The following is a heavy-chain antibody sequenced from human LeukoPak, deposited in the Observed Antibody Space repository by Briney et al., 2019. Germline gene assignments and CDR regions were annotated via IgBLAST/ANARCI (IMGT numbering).Heavy chain of an antibody. J-gene: IGHJ4*02. CDR3: AKRVLDGYNSPFDY. D-gene: IGHD5-24*01. V-gene: IGHV3-23*01. Sequence: PGGSLRLSCVASGFTFSSYAMNWVRQAPGKGLEGVSDISGSGDSAYYADSVKGRFTISRDNSKNTLYLQMNSLRAEDTAVYYCAKRVLDGYNSPFDYWGQGTLVTVSS. CDR1: GFTFSSYA. CDR2: ISGSGDSA.